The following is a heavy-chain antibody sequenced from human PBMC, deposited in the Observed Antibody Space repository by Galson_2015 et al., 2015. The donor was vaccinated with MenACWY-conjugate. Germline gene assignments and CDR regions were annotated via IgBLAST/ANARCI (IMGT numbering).Heavy chain of an antibody. CDR2: ISTASTII. D-gene: IGHD3-22*01. Sequence: SLRLSCAASGFSFSSYTMNWVRQAPGKGLGWVSYISTASTIIYYAGSVKGRFTVSRDNAKNSLYLQMNSLRDEDTAVYYCARDTGDTSGYPIFDYWGQGALVTVSS. J-gene: IGHJ4*02. CDR3: ARDTGDTSGYPIFDY. V-gene: IGHV3-48*02. CDR1: GFSFSSYT.